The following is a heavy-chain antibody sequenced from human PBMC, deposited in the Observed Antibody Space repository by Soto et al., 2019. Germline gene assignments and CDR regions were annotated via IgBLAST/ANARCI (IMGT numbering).Heavy chain of an antibody. J-gene: IGHJ4*02. Sequence: SETLSLTCTVSGGSISSSSYYWGWIRQPPGKGLEWIGSIYYSGSTYYNPSLKSRVTISVDTSKNQFSLKLSSVTAADTAVYYCARHPTVTTSFDYWGQGTLVTVSS. CDR2: IYYSGST. V-gene: IGHV4-39*01. CDR3: ARHPTVTTSFDY. D-gene: IGHD4-17*01. CDR1: GGSISSSSYY.